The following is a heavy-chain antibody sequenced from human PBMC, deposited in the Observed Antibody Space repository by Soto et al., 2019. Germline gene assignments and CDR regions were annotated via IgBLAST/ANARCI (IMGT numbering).Heavy chain of an antibody. CDR1: GFTVSNNH. J-gene: IGHJ4*02. CDR3: AGRLTTAASLDY. Sequence: VQLVESGGGLIQPGGSLRLSCAASGFTVSNNHMTWVRQAAGKGLELVSFVHGGGSTSYADSVKGRFTISRDNSKNTLYRQMDSLRAADTAIYYCAGRLTTAASLDYWGRGTLVTVSS. CDR2: VHGGGST. D-gene: IGHD3-16*01. V-gene: IGHV3-53*01.